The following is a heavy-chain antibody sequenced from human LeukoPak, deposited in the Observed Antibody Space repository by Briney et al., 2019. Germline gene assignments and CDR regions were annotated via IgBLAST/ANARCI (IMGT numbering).Heavy chain of an antibody. D-gene: IGHD6-19*01. CDR2: ISGTGGST. CDR1: GFTFSSYA. V-gene: IGHV3-23*01. J-gene: IGHJ5*02. CDR3: ARVAVAGPTGWFDP. Sequence: GGSLRLSCAASGFTFSSYAMSWVRQAPGKGLEWVSDISGTGGSTAYADSVKGRFTISRDNSKNTLYLEMNSLRAGDTAVYYCARVAVAGPTGWFDPWGQGTLVTVSS.